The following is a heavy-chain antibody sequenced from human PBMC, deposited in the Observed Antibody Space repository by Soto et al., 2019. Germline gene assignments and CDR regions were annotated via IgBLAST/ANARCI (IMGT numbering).Heavy chain of an antibody. D-gene: IGHD2-15*01. CDR1: GGSVGSGYYY. Sequence: SETLSLTCTVSGGSVGSGYYYWSWIRQPPGKGLEWIGYIYYSGSTNYNPSLKSRVTISADTSKNQFSLKLSSVTAADTAVYYCVREGCSGGSCHSGYNLGIDYWGQGTLVTVSS. CDR3: VREGCSGGSCHSGYNLGIDY. V-gene: IGHV4-61*01. CDR2: IYYSGST. J-gene: IGHJ4*02.